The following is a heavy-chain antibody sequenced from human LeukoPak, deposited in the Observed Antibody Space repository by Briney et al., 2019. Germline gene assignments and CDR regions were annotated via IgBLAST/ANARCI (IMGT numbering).Heavy chain of an antibody. D-gene: IGHD3-22*01. CDR3: ARERYYDSSPSFDY. Sequence: GGSLRLSCAASGFTFSSYWMSWVRQAPGKGLEWVANIKQDGSEKYYVDSVKGRFTISRDNAKNSLYLQMNSLRAEDTAVYHCARERYYDSSPSFDYWGQGTLVTVSS. V-gene: IGHV3-7*01. J-gene: IGHJ4*02. CDR2: IKQDGSEK. CDR1: GFTFSSYW.